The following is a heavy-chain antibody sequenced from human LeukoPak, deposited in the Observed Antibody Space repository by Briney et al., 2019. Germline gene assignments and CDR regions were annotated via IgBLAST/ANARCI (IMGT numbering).Heavy chain of an antibody. J-gene: IGHJ2*01. Sequence: SETLSLTCTVSGGSISSYYWSWIRQPPGKGLEWIGYIYYSGSTNYNPSLKSRVTISVDTSKNQFSLKLSSVTAADTAVYYCARDPVDQPYWFFDLWGRGTLVTVSS. CDR3: ARDPVDQPYWFFDL. CDR2: IYYSGST. CDR1: GGSISSYY. D-gene: IGHD2-2*01. V-gene: IGHV4-59*01.